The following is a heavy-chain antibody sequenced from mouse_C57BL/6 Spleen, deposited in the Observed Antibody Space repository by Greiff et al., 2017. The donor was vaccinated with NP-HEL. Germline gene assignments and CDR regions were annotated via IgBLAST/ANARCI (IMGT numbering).Heavy chain of an antibody. CDR3: ARGGTPYYFDY. CDR1: GYTFTSYW. CDR2: IDPSDSET. Sequence: VQLQQPGAELVRPGSSVKLSCKASGYTFTSYWMHWVKQRPIQGLEWIGNIDPSDSETHYNQKFKDKATLTVDKSSSTAYMQLSSRTSEDPAVYYCARGGTPYYFDYWGQGTTLTVSS. J-gene: IGHJ2*01. V-gene: IGHV1-52*01.